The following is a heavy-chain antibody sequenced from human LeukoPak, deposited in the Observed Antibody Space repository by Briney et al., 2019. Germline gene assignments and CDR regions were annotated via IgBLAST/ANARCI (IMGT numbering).Heavy chain of an antibody. CDR2: INPHSGGS. CDR3: ARGRLTRGDY. CDR1: GYTFTDYY. D-gene: IGHD4/OR15-4a*01. J-gene: IGHJ4*02. V-gene: IGHV1-2*02. Sequence: ASVKVSCKASGYTFTDYYVHWVRQAPGQGLEWMGWINPHSGGSNYAQKFQGRVTMTRDTSITTAYMDLNRLRSDDTATYYCARGRLTRGDYWGQGTLVTVSS.